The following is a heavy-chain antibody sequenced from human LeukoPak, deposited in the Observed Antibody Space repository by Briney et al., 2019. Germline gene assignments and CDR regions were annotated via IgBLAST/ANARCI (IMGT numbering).Heavy chain of an antibody. CDR1: GFTLSSYA. CDR2: ISGSGGST. J-gene: IGHJ4*02. CDR3: ARTSRIAAAGPDYYFDY. V-gene: IGHV3-23*01. D-gene: IGHD6-13*01. Sequence: GGSLRLSCAASGFTLSSYAMSWVRQAPGKGLEWVSAISGSGGSTYYADSVKGRFTISRDNSKNTLYLQMNSLRAEDTAVYYCARTSRIAAAGPDYYFDYWGQGTLVTVSS.